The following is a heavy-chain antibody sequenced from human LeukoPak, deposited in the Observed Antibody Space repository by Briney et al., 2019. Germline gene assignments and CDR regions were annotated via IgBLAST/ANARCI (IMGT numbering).Heavy chain of an antibody. Sequence: PSETLTLTCTVPGGSISSYYWSWIRQPPGKGLEWIGYTYYSGSTMYNPSLKSRVTISVDTSKKQFSLKLRSVTAADTAVYYCALGYCINGVCYGLDYWGQGTLVTVSS. CDR3: ALGYCINGVCYGLDY. CDR1: GGSISSYY. D-gene: IGHD2-8*01. J-gene: IGHJ4*02. CDR2: TYYSGST. V-gene: IGHV4-59*01.